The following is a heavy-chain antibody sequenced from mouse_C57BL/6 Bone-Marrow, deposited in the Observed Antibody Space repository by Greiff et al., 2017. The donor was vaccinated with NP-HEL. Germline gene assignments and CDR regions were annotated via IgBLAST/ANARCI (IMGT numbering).Heavy chain of an antibody. CDR1: GYSFTGYY. J-gene: IGHJ3*01. Sequence: EVQLQQSGPELVKPGASVKISCKASGYSFTGYYMNWVKQSPEKSLEWIGEINPSTGGTTYNQKFKAKATLTVDKSSSTAYMQLKSLTSEDSAVYYCARGLDYDGYWFAYWGQGTLVTVSA. V-gene: IGHV1-42*01. CDR2: INPSTGGT. CDR3: ARGLDYDGYWFAY. D-gene: IGHD2-4*01.